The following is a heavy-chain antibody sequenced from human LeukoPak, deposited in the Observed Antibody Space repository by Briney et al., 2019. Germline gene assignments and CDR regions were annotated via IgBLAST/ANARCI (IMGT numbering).Heavy chain of an antibody. CDR3: ARLDTIFGVAKGFDY. D-gene: IGHD3-3*01. Sequence: PSETLSLTCTVSGGSISSGDYYWSWIRQPPGKGLEWIGYIYYSGSTYYNPSLKSRVTISVDTSKNQFSLKLSSVVAADTAVYYCARLDTIFGVAKGFDYWGQGILVTVSS. V-gene: IGHV4-30-4*02. CDR1: GGSISSGDYY. CDR2: IYYSGST. J-gene: IGHJ4*02.